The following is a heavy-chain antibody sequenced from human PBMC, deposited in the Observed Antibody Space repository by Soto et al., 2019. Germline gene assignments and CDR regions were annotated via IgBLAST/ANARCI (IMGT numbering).Heavy chain of an antibody. J-gene: IGHJ4*02. CDR2: IYSGGST. D-gene: IGHD6-6*01. V-gene: IGHV3-53*04. Sequence: LRLSCAASGFTVSSNYMSWVRQAPGKGLEWVSVIYSGGSTYYADSVKGRFTISRHNSKNTLYLQMNSLRAEDTAVYYCARRSEYSRSSVFDYWGQGTLVTVSS. CDR3: ARRSEYSRSSVFDY. CDR1: GFTVSSNY.